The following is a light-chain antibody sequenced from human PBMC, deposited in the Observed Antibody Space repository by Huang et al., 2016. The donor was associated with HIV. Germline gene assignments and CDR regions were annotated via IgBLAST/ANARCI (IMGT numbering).Light chain of an antibody. V-gene: IGKV2-28*01. Sequence: DIVMSQSPLSLTVTPGEPASISCKSNESLLYTNGFRYLNWDLQKTGLSPHLLIYLGSNRASGVPDRFSGSGTGIEFTLTISRVEADDVGVYYCMQSLQTPPTFGQGTKVEI. CDR3: MQSLQTPPT. CDR1: ESLLYTNGFRY. CDR2: LGS. J-gene: IGKJ1*01.